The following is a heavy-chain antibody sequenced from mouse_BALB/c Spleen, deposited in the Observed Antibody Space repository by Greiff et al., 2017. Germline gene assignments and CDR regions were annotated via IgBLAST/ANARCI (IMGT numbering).Heavy chain of an antibody. D-gene: IGHD1-2*01. CDR1: GYSFTGYY. Sequence: LVKPGASVKISCKASGYSFTGYYMHWVKQSHGKSLEWIGYISCYNGATSYNQKFKGKATFTVDTSSSTAYMQFNSLTSEDSAVYYCARQEGTATTYYFDYWGQGTTLTVSS. J-gene: IGHJ2*01. CDR3: ARQEGTATTYYFDY. CDR2: ISCYNGAT. V-gene: IGHV1S34*01.